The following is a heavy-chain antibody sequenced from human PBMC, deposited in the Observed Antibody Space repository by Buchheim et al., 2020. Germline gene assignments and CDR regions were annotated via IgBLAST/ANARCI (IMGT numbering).Heavy chain of an antibody. J-gene: IGHJ4*02. V-gene: IGHV3-23*01. CDR3: AKFEASSSSNSGFDH. CDR2: TTFSGGIS. D-gene: IGHD6-6*01. CDR1: GFTFDDYA. Sequence: EVHLLESGGGLVQPGGSLRLSCIASGFTFDDYAMSWVRQAPGKGLEWVSGTTFSGGISDYADSVKGRFTISRDTFKNTLFLHMDNVRPEDTAVYYCAKFEASSSSNSGFDHWGQGTL.